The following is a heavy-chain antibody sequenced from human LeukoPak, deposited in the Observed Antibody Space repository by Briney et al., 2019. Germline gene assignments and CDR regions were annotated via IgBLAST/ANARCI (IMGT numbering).Heavy chain of an antibody. Sequence: PSDTLSLICTVSGGSISSSSYYWGWIRQPPGKGLEWIETINYSGDTYYNLSLKSRVTISVDSSKNQFALKLSSVTAADTAVYYCVRLQAVTGNFDYWGQGALVTVSS. J-gene: IGHJ4*02. CDR1: GGSISSSSYY. CDR3: VRLQAVTGNFDY. V-gene: IGHV4-39*06. CDR2: INYSGDT. D-gene: IGHD1-20*01.